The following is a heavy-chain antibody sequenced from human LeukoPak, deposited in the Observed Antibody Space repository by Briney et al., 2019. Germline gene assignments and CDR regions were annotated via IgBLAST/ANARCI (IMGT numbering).Heavy chain of an antibody. CDR1: GFTFSGYG. CDR3: ARDLDYYYMDV. V-gene: IGHV3-33*08. CDR2: IWYDGSNK. J-gene: IGHJ6*03. Sequence: PGRSLRLSCAASGFTFSGYGMHWVRQTPGKGLEWVAVIWYDGSNKYYADSVKGRFTISRDNSKNTLYLQMNSLRAEDTAVYYCARDLDYYYMDVWGKGTTVTVSS.